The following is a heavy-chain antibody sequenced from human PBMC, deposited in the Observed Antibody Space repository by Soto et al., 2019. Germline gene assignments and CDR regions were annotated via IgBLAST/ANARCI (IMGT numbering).Heavy chain of an antibody. CDR1: GYTFTGRF. CDR3: SLTGGGGS. J-gene: IGHJ5*02. Sequence: ASVKVSCKASGYTFTGRFMHWVRQAPGQGLEWLGWVNPKSGDTTYAPKFKDRVSLTRDTSTDTAFLDLRDLKEDDTAIYYCSLTGGGGSWGQGTPVTAPQ. V-gene: IGHV1-2*02. D-gene: IGHD1-20*01. CDR2: VNPKSGDT.